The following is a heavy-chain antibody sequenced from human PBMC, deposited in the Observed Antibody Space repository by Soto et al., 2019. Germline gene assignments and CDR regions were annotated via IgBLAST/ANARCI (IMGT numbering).Heavy chain of an antibody. CDR1: GFTFTNYP. D-gene: IGHD1-26*01. CDR3: AREKTVGGIRLDN. J-gene: IGHJ4*02. V-gene: IGHV3-30-3*01. Sequence: QVQLVESGGGVVQPGRSLRLSCAASGFTFTNYPMHWVRQAPGKGLEWVAVVSHDGINTYYADSVKGRFTISRDNSKNTRYLQLNRLRTEDTAVFYCAREKTVGGIRLDNWGQGTLVTVSS. CDR2: VSHDGINT.